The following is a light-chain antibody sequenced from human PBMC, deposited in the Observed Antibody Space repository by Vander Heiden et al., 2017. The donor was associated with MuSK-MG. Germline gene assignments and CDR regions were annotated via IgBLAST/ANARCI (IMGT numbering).Light chain of an antibody. J-gene: IGKJ4*02. CDR2: GAS. CDR3: QQSDNTPIT. V-gene: IGKV1-39*01. Sequence: DIQMTQSPSSLSASVGDRVTITCRASQSISGYLNWYQQKPGKAPKLLIYGASSLHSGVPSRFSGSGSGTDFTLTISRLQPEDFATYYCQQSDNTPITFGGGTKVEIK. CDR1: QSISGY.